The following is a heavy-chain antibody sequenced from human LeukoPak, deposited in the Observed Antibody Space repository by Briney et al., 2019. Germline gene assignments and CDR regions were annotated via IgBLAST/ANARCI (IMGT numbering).Heavy chain of an antibody. CDR2: ISYDGSNK. CDR3: ARPYYFDSSGYYYS. Sequence: GGSLRLSCAASGFTFSSYAMHWVRQAPGKGLEWVAVISYDGSNKYYADSVKGRFTISRDNSKNTLYLQMNSLRAEDTAVYYCARPYYFDSSGYYYSWGQGTMVTVSS. J-gene: IGHJ3*01. CDR1: GFTFSSYA. D-gene: IGHD3-22*01. V-gene: IGHV3-30*04.